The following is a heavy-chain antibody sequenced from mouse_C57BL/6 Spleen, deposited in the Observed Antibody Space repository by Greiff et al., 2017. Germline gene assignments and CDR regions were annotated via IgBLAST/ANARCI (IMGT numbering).Heavy chain of an antibody. CDR1: GYTFTSYW. D-gene: IGHD2-4*01. J-gene: IGHJ2*01. V-gene: IGHV1-72*01. CDR3: ARNYDYAYYVDC. Sequence: QVQLKQPGAELVKPGASVKLSCKASGYTFTSYWMHWVKQRPGRGLEWIGRIDPNSGGTKYNEKFKSKATLSVDKPSSTAYMHLSSLASEDSAVYYCARNYDYAYYVDCWGKAPLSQSPQ. CDR2: IDPNSGGT.